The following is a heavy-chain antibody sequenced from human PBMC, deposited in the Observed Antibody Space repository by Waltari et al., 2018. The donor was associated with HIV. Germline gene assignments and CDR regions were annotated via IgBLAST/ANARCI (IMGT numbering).Heavy chain of an antibody. V-gene: IGHV4-38-2*02. Sequence: QVQLQESGPGLVKPSETLSLTCAVSGYSLSRGYFWGWNRQPPGKALEWIGSMFHNGSTYYNPSLKSRVTISVDTSKNQFSLKLSSVTSADTAIYYCAREWGTLMVAWFDPWGQGTLVTVSS. CDR3: AREWGTLMVAWFDP. CDR2: MFHNGST. CDR1: GYSLSRGYF. D-gene: IGHD3-10*01. J-gene: IGHJ5*02.